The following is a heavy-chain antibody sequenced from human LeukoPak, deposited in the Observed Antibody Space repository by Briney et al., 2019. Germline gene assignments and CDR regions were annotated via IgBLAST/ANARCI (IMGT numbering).Heavy chain of an antibody. Sequence: GRSLRLYCAASGFTFSSYGMHWVRQAPGKGLEWVAVIWYDGSNKYYADSVKGRFTISRDNSKNTLYLQMNSLRAEDTAVYYCATRGIGVVTATQHWGQGTLVTVSS. CDR3: ATRGIGVVTATQH. CDR2: IWYDGSNK. D-gene: IGHD2-21*02. CDR1: GFTFSSYG. V-gene: IGHV3-33*01. J-gene: IGHJ1*01.